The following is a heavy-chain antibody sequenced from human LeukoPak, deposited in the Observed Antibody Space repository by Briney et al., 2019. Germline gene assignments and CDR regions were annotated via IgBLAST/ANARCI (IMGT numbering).Heavy chain of an antibody. Sequence: PGGPLRLSCAASGFTFGSYSMNWVRQAPGKGLEWVSSISSSGRDTYYADSVKGRLTISRDNAKNSLYLQMNSLRAEDTGVYYCARAKAVYSSSWYPFDNWGQGTLVSVSP. D-gene: IGHD6-13*01. V-gene: IGHV3-21*01. CDR2: ISSSGRDT. CDR3: ARAKAVYSSSWYPFDN. J-gene: IGHJ4*02. CDR1: GFTFGSYS.